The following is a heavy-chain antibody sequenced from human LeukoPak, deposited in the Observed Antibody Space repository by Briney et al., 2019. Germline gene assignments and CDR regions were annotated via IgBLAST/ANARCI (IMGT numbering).Heavy chain of an antibody. V-gene: IGHV4-34*01. CDR3: ARGGCYCGGDCYVDY. CDR2: INHSGST. D-gene: IGHD2-21*02. CDR1: GGSFSPYY. Sequence: SETLSLTCAVYGGSFSPYYWSWIRQPPGKGLEWIGEINHSGSTYYNPSLKSRVTISVDTSKNQYSLRLSYVTAADTAVYYCARGGCYCGGDCYVDYWGEGTLVSVSS. J-gene: IGHJ4*02.